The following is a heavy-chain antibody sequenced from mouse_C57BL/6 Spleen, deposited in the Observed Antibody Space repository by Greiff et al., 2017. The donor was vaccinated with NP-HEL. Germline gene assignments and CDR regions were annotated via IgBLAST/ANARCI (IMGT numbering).Heavy chain of an antibody. V-gene: IGHV1-53*01. Sequence: QVQLQQSGTELVKPGASVKLSCKASGYTFTSYWMHWVKQRPGQGLEWIGNINPSNGGTNYNEKFKSKATLTVDKSSSTAYMQLSSLTSEDSAVYYWARFDYDALAWFAYWGQGTLVTVSA. CDR1: GYTFTSYW. CDR2: INPSNGGT. D-gene: IGHD2-4*01. CDR3: ARFDYDALAWFAY. J-gene: IGHJ3*01.